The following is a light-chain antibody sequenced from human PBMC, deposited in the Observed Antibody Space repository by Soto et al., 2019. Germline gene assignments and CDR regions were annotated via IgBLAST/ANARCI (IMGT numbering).Light chain of an antibody. J-gene: IGKJ5*01. CDR1: QNIRKY. CDR2: TAS. CDR3: LQDYNYPIT. Sequence: DIQMTQSPSSLAASVGDRVTLTCRASQNIRKYLNWYQQKPGKAPKLLIYTASSLQVGFPSRFSGSGSGTDFTLTINSLQPEDFATYYCLQDYNYPITFGQGTRLEIK. V-gene: IGKV1-39*01.